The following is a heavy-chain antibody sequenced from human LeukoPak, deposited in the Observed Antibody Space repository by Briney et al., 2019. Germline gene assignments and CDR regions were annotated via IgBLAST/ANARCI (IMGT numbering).Heavy chain of an antibody. CDR1: GGSISSGKW. J-gene: IGHJ4*02. D-gene: IGHD3-22*01. CDR3: ARARPDTYYYDSSGYYWDY. CDR2: IYYSGST. Sequence: SETLSLTCTVSGGSISSGKWWSWVRQPPGQGLEWIGTIYYSGSTYYNPSLKSRVTISVDTSKNQFSLKLSSVTAADTAVYYCARARPDTYYYDSSGYYWDYWGQGTLVTVSS. V-gene: IGHV4-4*02.